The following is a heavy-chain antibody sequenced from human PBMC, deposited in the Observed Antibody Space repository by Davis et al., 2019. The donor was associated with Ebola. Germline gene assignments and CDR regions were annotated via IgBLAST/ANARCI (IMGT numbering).Heavy chain of an antibody. D-gene: IGHD3-10*01. CDR1: GYTFTRYG. CDR2: ISAYNGNT. J-gene: IGHJ5*02. CDR3: ARAVTMVLPSGWFDP. Sequence: AASVKVSCKASGYTFTRYGLSWVRQAPGQGLEWMGWISAYNGNTNYAQNLQGRVTMTTDTSTSTAYMEVRSLRYDDTAVYYCARAVTMVLPSGWFDPWGQGTLVTVSS. V-gene: IGHV1-18*01.